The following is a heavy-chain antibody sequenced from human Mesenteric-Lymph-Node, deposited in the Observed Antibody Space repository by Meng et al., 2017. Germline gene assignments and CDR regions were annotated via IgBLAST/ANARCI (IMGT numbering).Heavy chain of an antibody. Sequence: GESLKISCAASGFSFSRYTFNWVRQAPGKGLEWVSSISSSGSYMYYGDSVKGRFTISRDNSKNTLYLQMNSLRVEDTAVYYCARDVPRGAADNGDAFDVWGQGTRVTVSS. CDR1: GFSFSRYT. V-gene: IGHV3-21*01. J-gene: IGHJ3*01. CDR3: ARDVPRGAADNGDAFDV. D-gene: IGHD6-13*01. CDR2: ISSSGSYM.